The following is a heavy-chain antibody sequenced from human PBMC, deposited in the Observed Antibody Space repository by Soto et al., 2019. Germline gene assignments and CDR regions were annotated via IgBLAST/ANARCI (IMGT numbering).Heavy chain of an antibody. CDR1: GASMSSGGYY. Sequence: SETLSLTCTVSGASMSSGGYYWTWIRQSPGKGLEWIGYIYYSGSTYYNPSLESRVAISLDTSRSQFSLTLHSVTVADTAIYYWARDRKNTFLAPGGKETLVT. CDR2: IYYSGST. J-gene: IGHJ4*02. CDR3: ARDRKNTFLAP. V-gene: IGHV4-31*03.